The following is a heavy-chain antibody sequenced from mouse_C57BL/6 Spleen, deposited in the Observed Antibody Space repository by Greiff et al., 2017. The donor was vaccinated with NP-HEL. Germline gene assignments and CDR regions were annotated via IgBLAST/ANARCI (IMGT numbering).Heavy chain of an antibody. Sequence: QVQLQQPGAELVRPGTSVKLSCKASGYTFTSYWMHWVKQRPGQGLEWIGVIDPSDSYTNYNQKFKGKATLTVDTSSSTAYMQLSSLTSEDSAVYYCARSRTTLYAMDYWGQGTSVTVSS. CDR2: IDPSDSYT. J-gene: IGHJ4*01. CDR1: GYTFTSYW. CDR3: ARSRTTLYAMDY. V-gene: IGHV1-59*01. D-gene: IGHD5-5*01.